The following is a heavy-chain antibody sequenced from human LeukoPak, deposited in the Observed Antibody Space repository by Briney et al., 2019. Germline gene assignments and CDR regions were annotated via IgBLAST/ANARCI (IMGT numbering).Heavy chain of an antibody. D-gene: IGHD6-25*01. V-gene: IGHV1-69*05. Sequence: GASVKVSCKASGGTFSSYAISWVRQAPGQGLEWMGGIIPIFDATNYAQKFQGRVTITTDESTSTAYMELSSLRSEDTAVYYCARDLKYSSAPDVDKTFDPWGQGTLVTVSS. CDR3: ARDLKYSSAPDVDKTFDP. CDR1: GGTFSSYA. J-gene: IGHJ5*02. CDR2: IIPIFDAT.